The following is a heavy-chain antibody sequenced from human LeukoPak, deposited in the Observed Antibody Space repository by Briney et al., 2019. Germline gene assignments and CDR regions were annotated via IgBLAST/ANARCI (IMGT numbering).Heavy chain of an antibody. CDR1: GHTATGYY. D-gene: IGHD4-17*01. Sequence: ASVKVSCKASGHTATGYYMHWVRQAPGQGLEWMGWINPNSGGTTHAQKFQGRVTMTRDTSISTVYVELTRLSSDDTAVYYCARGGTPYGDFDYWGQGTLVTVSS. J-gene: IGHJ4*02. CDR3: ARGGTPYGDFDY. V-gene: IGHV1-2*02. CDR2: INPNSGGT.